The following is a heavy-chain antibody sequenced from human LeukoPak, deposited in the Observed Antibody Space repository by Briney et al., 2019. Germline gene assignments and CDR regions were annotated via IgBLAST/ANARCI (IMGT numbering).Heavy chain of an antibody. CDR3: AKYGNTRIITGAGHFDY. CDR2: ISGSGGST. D-gene: IGHD3-16*01. V-gene: IGHV3-23*01. CDR1: GFTFSSYG. Sequence: PGGSLRLSCAASGFTFSSYGMSWVRQAPGKGLEWVSAISGSGGSTYYADSVKGRFTISRDNSKNTLYLQMNSLRAEDTAVYYCAKYGNTRIITGAGHFDYWGQGILVTVSS. J-gene: IGHJ4*02.